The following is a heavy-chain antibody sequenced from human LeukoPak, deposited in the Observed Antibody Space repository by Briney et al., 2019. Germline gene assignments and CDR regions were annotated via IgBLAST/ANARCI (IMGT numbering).Heavy chain of an antibody. CDR1: GGSISSSSYY. CDR3: AASWNDERCFDP. CDR2: IFNIGPA. V-gene: IGHV4-61*02. Sequence: PSETLSLTYIVPGGSISSSSYYWTWIRQPAGKGLEWIGRIFNIGPANYNPSFKSRVTISRDTSKNDFSLNLNSVTAADTAVNYCAASWNDERCFDPWGQGTLVIVSS. D-gene: IGHD1-1*01. J-gene: IGHJ5*02.